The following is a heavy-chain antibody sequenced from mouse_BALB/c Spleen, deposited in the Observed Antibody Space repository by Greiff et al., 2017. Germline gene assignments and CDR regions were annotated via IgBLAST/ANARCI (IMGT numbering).Heavy chain of an antibody. CDR2: IDPENGNT. CDR1: GFNIKDYY. V-gene: IGHV14-1*02. Sequence: VQLQQSGAELVRPGALVKLSCKASGFNIKDYYMHWVKQRPEQGLEWIGWIDPENGNTIYDPKFKGKANITADTSSNTAYLQLSSLTSEDTAVYYCASYYGNYEFAYWGQGTLVTVSA. D-gene: IGHD2-1*01. CDR3: ASYYGNYEFAY. J-gene: IGHJ3*01.